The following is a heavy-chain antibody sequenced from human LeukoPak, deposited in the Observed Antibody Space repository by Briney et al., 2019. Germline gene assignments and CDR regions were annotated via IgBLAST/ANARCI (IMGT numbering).Heavy chain of an antibody. CDR3: ARVDEGY. Sequence: SVKVSCRASGGTFSSYAISWVRQAPGQGLEWMGRHIPIFGIANYAQKFQDRVTTTADKSTSTAYMELSSLRSEYTAVYYCARVDEGYWGQGTLVTVSS. CDR1: GGTFSSYA. CDR2: HIPIFGIA. V-gene: IGHV1-69*04. J-gene: IGHJ4*02.